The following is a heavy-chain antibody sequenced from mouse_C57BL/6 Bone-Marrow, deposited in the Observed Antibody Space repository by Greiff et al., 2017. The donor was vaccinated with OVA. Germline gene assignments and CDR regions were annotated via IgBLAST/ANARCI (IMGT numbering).Heavy chain of an antibody. CDR3: TRSYSNYGDFDY. V-gene: IGHV1-15*01. CDR2: IDPETGGT. D-gene: IGHD2-5*01. J-gene: IGHJ2*01. Sequence: SGAELVRPGASVTLSCKASGYTFTDYEMHWVKHTPVHGLEWIGAIDPETGGTAYNQKFKGKAILTADKSSSTAYMELRSLTSEDSAVYYCTRSYSNYGDFDYWGQGTTLTVSS. CDR1: GYTFTDYE.